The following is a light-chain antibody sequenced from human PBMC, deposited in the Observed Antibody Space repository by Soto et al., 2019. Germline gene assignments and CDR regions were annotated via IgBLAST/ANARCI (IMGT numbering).Light chain of an antibody. J-gene: IGKJ5*01. CDR3: HSRA. CDR1: QTISRW. CDR2: DAS. V-gene: IGKV1-5*01. Sequence: DIRLTQTAATLSASLGDEVTITCRASQTISRWLAWYQQKPVRAPKLLIYDASTLESGVPSMFSGSGYETEFTLTISRLQPDDFATYFCHSRAFGQGTRLEIK.